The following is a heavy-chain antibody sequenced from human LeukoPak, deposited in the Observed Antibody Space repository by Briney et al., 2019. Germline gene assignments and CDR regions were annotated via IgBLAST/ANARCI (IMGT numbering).Heavy chain of an antibody. D-gene: IGHD3-22*01. CDR2: VYYSGSA. CDR3: ASYHYDSSGYFPFDY. J-gene: IGHJ4*02. Sequence: SETLSLTCTVSGGSISSYYWSWIRQPPGKGVEWIGYVYYSGSAHYNPSLKSRVTISVDTSKNQFSLKLSSVTAEDTAVYYCASYHYDSSGYFPFDYWGQGTLVTVSS. CDR1: GGSISSYY. V-gene: IGHV4-59*01.